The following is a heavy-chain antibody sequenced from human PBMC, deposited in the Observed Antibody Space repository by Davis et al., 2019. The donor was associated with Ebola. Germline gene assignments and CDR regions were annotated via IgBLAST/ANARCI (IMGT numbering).Heavy chain of an antibody. J-gene: IGHJ6*02. CDR1: GYTFTGYY. CDR2: INPNSGGT. V-gene: IGHV1-2*04. D-gene: IGHD6-13*01. Sequence: ASVKVSCQASGYTFTGYYMHWVRQAPGQGLEWMGWINPNSGGTNYAQKFQGWVTRTRDTSISTAYMEMSRLRSDETAVYYCAREREGDSSPPHYYYYGMDVWGQGTTVTVSS. CDR3: AREREGDSSPPHYYYYGMDV.